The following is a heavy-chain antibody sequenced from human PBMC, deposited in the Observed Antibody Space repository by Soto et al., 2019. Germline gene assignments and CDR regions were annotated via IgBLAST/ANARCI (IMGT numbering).Heavy chain of an antibody. CDR1: GGSISSGGYY. J-gene: IGHJ5*02. Sequence: PSETLSLTCTVSGGSISSGGYYWSWIRQHPGKGLEWIGYIYYSGSTYYNPSLKSRVTISVDTSKNQFSLKLSSVTAADTAVYYCAQGERSGWYRGNWFDPWGQGTLVTVSS. D-gene: IGHD6-19*01. V-gene: IGHV4-31*03. CDR3: AQGERSGWYRGNWFDP. CDR2: IYYSGST.